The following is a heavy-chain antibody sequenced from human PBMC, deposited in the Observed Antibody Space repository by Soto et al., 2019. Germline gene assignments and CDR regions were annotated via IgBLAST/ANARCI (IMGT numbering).Heavy chain of an antibody. J-gene: IGHJ4*02. CDR2: IKQDGSEK. D-gene: IGHD3-22*01. V-gene: IGHV3-7*03. CDR1: GFTFSSYW. CDR3: ARDWGDYYDSSGPRDY. Sequence: EVQLVESGGGLVQPGGSLRLSCAASGFTFSSYWMSWVRQAPGKGLEWVANIKQDGSEKYYVDSVKGRFTISRDNAKNSLYLQMNSLRAEDTAVYYCARDWGDYYDSSGPRDYWGQGTLGTV.